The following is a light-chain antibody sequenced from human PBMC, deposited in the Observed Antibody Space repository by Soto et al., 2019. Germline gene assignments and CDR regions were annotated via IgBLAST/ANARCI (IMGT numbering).Light chain of an antibody. CDR2: EVS. CDR1: SSDVGGYNY. J-gene: IGLJ3*02. CDR3: NSYAGSNNWV. Sequence: QSALTQPPSASGSPGQSVTISCTGTSSDVGGYNYVSWYQQHPGKAPKLMIYEVSKRPPGVPDRFSGSKSGNTASLTVSGLQAEDEADYYCNSYAGSNNWVFGGGTKVTVL. V-gene: IGLV2-8*01.